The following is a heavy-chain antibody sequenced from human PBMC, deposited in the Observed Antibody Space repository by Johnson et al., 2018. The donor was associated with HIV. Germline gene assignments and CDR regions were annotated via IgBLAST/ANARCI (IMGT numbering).Heavy chain of an antibody. V-gene: IGHV3-23*04. CDR3: AKELLYESSAHERPDAFDI. CDR1: GFTFSSYA. Sequence: VQLVESGGGLVQPGGSLRLSCAASGFTFSSYAMSWVRQAPGKGLEWVSAISGSGGSTYYADSVKGRFTISRDNSKNTLYLQMNSLRAEETAVYYCAKELLYESSAHERPDAFDIWGQGTMVTVSS. CDR2: ISGSGGST. J-gene: IGHJ3*02. D-gene: IGHD3-22*01.